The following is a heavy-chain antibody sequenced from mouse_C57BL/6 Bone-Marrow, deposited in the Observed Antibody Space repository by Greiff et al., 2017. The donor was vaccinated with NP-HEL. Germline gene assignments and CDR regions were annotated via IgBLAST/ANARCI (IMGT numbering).Heavy chain of an antibody. CDR3: TATTVVEGYFDV. Sequence: DVQLQESGAELVRPGASVKLSCTASGFNIKDYYMHWVKQRPEQGLEWIGRIDPEDGDTEYAPKFQGKATMTADTSSNTAYLQLSSLTSEDTSVYYCTATTVVEGYFDVWGTGTTVTVSS. D-gene: IGHD1-1*01. CDR2: IDPEDGDT. V-gene: IGHV14-1*01. J-gene: IGHJ1*03. CDR1: GFNIKDYY.